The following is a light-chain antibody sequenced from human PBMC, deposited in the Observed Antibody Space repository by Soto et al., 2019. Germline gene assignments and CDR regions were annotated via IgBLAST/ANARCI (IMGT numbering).Light chain of an antibody. V-gene: IGLV2-23*02. Sequence: QSALTQTASVSGSPGQSITISCTGTSSDIGSRNLVSWYQQHPGKAPTVLITDVNRRPSGVSDRFSGSKSGNTASLTIFGLQAEDEADYYCCSFAYGNTVLFGGGTKLTVL. J-gene: IGLJ2*01. CDR3: CSFAYGNTVL. CDR2: DVN. CDR1: SSDIGSRNL.